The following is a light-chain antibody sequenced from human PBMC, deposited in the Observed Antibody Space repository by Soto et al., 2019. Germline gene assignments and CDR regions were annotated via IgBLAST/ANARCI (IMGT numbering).Light chain of an antibody. CDR1: SGHSSYA. J-gene: IGLJ3*02. CDR2: LNSDGSH. V-gene: IGLV4-69*01. Sequence: QLVLTQSPSASASLGASVKLTCTLSSGHSSYAIAWHQQQPEKGPRSLMKLNSDGSHSKGDGIPDRFSGSSPGAERYLTISSLQSEDEADYYCQTWGTGPWVFGGGTKLTVL. CDR3: QTWGTGPWV.